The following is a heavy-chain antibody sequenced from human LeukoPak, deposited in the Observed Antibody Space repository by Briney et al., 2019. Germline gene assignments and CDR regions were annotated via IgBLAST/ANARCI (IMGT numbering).Heavy chain of an antibody. CDR1: GYSFTSYW. CDR3: ARPSMVRGVIWYFDY. J-gene: IGHJ4*02. V-gene: IGHV5-51*01. CDR2: IYPGDSDT. D-gene: IGHD3-10*01. Sequence: GESLKISCKGSGYSFTSYWIGWVRQMPGKGLEWMGIIYPGDSDTRYSPSFQGQVTISADKSISAAYLQWSSLKASDTAMYYCARPSMVRGVIWYFDYWGQGTLVTVSS.